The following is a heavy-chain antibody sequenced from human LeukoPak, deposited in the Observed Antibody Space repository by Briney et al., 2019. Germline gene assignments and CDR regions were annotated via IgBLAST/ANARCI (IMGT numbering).Heavy chain of an antibody. Sequence: ASVKVSCKASGYTFTGYYMHWVRQAPGQGLEWMGWINPNSGGTNYAQKFQGRVTMTRDTSISTAYMELSRLRSDDTAVYYCARGKPVAYYYGSGSYHDYYYYMDVWGKGTTVTISS. D-gene: IGHD3-10*01. CDR3: ARGKPVAYYYGSGSYHDYYYYMDV. V-gene: IGHV1-2*02. CDR2: INPNSGGT. CDR1: GYTFTGYY. J-gene: IGHJ6*03.